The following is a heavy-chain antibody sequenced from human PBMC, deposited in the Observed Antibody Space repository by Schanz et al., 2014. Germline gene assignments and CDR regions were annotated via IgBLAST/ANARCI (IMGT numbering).Heavy chain of an antibody. V-gene: IGHV3-48*01. CDR1: GFGFSSYS. CDR2: ISGSSRTI. CDR3: ARDVRLDRRGNWFDP. Sequence: EVQLVESGGGLIQPGGSLRLSCAASGFGFSSYSMNWVRQAPGKGLEWVSYISGSSRTIYYADSMKGRFTVSRDNAENALYLQMNSLRAEDTGLYFCARDVRLDRRGNWFDPWGQGTLVTVSS. D-gene: IGHD1-1*01. J-gene: IGHJ5*02.